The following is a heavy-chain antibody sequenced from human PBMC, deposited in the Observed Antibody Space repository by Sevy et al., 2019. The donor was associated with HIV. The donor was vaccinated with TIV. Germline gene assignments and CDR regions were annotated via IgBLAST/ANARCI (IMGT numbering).Heavy chain of an antibody. Sequence: SETLSLTCTVSGGSISAYHWSWIRQPPGKGLEWIGYIHYTGSTKYNPSLESPVTISVDTSKNQFSLKLSSVTAADTAVYYCARAPPVRSGDDSLNWFAPWGQGTLVTVSS. CDR2: IHYTGST. V-gene: IGHV4-59*01. J-gene: IGHJ5*02. CDR3: ARAPPVRSGDDSLNWFAP. D-gene: IGHD5-12*01. CDR1: GGSISAYH.